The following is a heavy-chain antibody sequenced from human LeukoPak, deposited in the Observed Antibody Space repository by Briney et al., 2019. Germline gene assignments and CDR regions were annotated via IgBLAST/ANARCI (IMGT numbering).Heavy chain of an antibody. CDR2: IYSGGRT. D-gene: IGHD3-22*01. Sequence: PGGSLRLSCAASGFTVSTKYMSWVRQAPGKGLEWVSVIYSGGRTYYADSVKGRFTISRDNSKDTLYLQMNGLRAEDTAVYYCARESNSGYYLSYWGQGTLVTVSS. V-gene: IGHV3-66*01. CDR1: GFTVSTKY. J-gene: IGHJ4*02. CDR3: ARESNSGYYLSY.